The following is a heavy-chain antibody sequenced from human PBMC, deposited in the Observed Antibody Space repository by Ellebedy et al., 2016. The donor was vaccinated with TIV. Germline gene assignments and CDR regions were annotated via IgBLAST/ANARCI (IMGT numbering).Heavy chain of an antibody. CDR1: GFTFRSYG. D-gene: IGHD3-10*01. CDR2: IWYDGDNK. J-gene: IGHJ6*02. Sequence: PGGSLRLSCVASGFTFRSYGMHWVRQAPDKGLEWVAVIWYDGDNKYYVDSVKGRFTISRDNSKNTLYLQMSSLRADDTAMYYCAKEFAGYGMDVWGQGTMVTVSS. V-gene: IGHV3-33*06. CDR3: AKEFAGYGMDV.